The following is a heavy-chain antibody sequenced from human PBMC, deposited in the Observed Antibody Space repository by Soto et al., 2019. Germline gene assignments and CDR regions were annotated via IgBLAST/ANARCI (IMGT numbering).Heavy chain of an antibody. CDR2: IKEDGNEK. V-gene: IGHV3-7*01. CDR1: RFSFANYW. Sequence: LRLSCAASRFSFANYWMSWVRQAPGKGLEWVGHIKEDGNEKSYADSVKGRFTISRDNAKKSVYLQMNSMRAEDTAVYYCARGIDDQASYGMDLWGQGTTVTVSS. J-gene: IGHJ6*02. CDR3: ARGIDDQASYGMDL.